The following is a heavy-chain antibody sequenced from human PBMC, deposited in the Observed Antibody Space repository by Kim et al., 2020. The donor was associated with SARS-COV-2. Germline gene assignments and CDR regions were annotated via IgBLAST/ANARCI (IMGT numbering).Heavy chain of an antibody. J-gene: IGHJ1*01. CDR3: ARARLKSEYDYFQN. V-gene: IGHV3-7*03. D-gene: IGHD5-12*01. CDR1: GFTFNSHW. CDR2: IKEDGSQK. Sequence: GGSLRLSCAASGFTFNSHWMSWVRQAPGKGLEWVANIKEDGSQKYYVDSVKGRFTISRDNAKNSLYLQMNSLTADDTAVYYCARARLKSEYDYFQNWGQGTLVTVTS.